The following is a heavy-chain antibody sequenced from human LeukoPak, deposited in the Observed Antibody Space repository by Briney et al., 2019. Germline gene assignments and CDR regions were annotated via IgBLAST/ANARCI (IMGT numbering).Heavy chain of an antibody. CDR1: GFTVSSNY. V-gene: IGHV3-53*01. Sequence: GGSLRLSCAASGFTVSSNYMSWVRQAPGKGLEWVSVIYSGGSTYYADSVKGRFTISRDNSKNTLYLQMKSLRAEDTAVYYCAKGEFIGLYYDGTGYKSYFDYWGQGTLVTVSS. CDR2: IYSGGST. J-gene: IGHJ4*02. D-gene: IGHD3-22*01. CDR3: AKGEFIGLYYDGTGYKSYFDY.